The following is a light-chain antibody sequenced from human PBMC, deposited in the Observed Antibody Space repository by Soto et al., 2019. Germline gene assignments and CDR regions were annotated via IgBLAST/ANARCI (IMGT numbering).Light chain of an antibody. J-gene: IGKJ2*01. CDR3: QQYNNWLPYT. V-gene: IGKV3-15*01. CDR2: GAS. CDR1: QSVSSN. Sequence: EIVMTQSPATLSVSPGERATLSCRASQSVSSNLAWYQQKPGQAPRLLIYGASTRATGIPARFSGSGSGTEFTLTISSLPSEDFAFYYCQQYNNWLPYTFGQGTKLEIK.